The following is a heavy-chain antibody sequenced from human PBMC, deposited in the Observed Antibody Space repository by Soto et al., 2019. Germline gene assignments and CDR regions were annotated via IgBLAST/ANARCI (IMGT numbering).Heavy chain of an antibody. V-gene: IGHV4-31*03. CDR3: AREVVVLAATLGPLGMDV. CDR1: GGSISSGGYY. J-gene: IGHJ6*02. Sequence: SETLSLTCTVSGGSISSGGYYWSWIRQHPGKGLEWIGYIYYSGSTYYNPSLKSRVTISVDTSKNQFSLKLSSVTAADTSVYYCAREVVVLAATLGPLGMDVWGQGTTVTVSS. CDR2: IYYSGST. D-gene: IGHD2-15*01.